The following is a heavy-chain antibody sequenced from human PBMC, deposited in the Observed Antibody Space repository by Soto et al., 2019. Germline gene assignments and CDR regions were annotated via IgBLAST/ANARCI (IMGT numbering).Heavy chain of an antibody. J-gene: IGHJ6*03. V-gene: IGHV4-34*01. Sequence: SETLSLTCAVYGGPFSGYYWSWIRQPPGKGLEWIGEINHSGSTNYNPSLKSRVTISVDTSKNQFSLKLSSVTAADTAVYYCARGRHDFWSGSRGGRGYYYYMDVWGKGTTVTVSS. D-gene: IGHD3-3*01. CDR1: GGPFSGYY. CDR3: ARGRHDFWSGSRGGRGYYYYMDV. CDR2: INHSGST.